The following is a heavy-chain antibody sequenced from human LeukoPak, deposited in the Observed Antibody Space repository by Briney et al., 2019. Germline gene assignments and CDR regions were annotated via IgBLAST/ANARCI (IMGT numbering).Heavy chain of an antibody. CDR2: INRGGSA. V-gene: IGHV4-34*01. J-gene: IGHJ5*02. D-gene: IGHD2-15*01. Sequence: SETLSLTCAVYGGSFSGYYWNWIRQAPGKGLEWIGEINRGGSANYNPSLKSRVTIAVDTSKNQFSLKLTSVTAADTAVYCATARCSGDGCYPNLIDPWGQGTLVTVSS. CDR3: ATARCSGDGCYPNLIDP. CDR1: GGSFSGYY.